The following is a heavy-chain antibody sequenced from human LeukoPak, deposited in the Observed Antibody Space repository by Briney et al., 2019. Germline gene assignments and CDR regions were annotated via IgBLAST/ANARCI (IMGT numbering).Heavy chain of an antibody. CDR2: IYSGGST. V-gene: IGHV3-53*01. CDR1: GFTVSSNY. J-gene: IGHJ4*02. D-gene: IGHD6-13*01. CDR3: AREWSSWFYFDY. Sequence: GGSLRLSRAASGFTVSSNYMSWVRQAPGKGLEWVSVIYSGGSTYYADSVKGRFTISRDNSKNTLYLQMNSLRAEDTAVYYCAREWSSWFYFDYWGQGTLVTVSS.